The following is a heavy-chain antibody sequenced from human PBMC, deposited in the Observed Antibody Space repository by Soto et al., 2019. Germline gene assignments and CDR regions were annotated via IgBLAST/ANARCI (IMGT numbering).Heavy chain of an antibody. V-gene: IGHV4-38-2*02. CDR1: NYSISSGYY. CDR2: VYQSVST. Sequence: PSETLPLTCTVSNYSISSGYYWAWIRQSPGKGLEWIGSVYQSVSTYYNPSLESRVSILVDISENHFSLRLNSVTAADTAVYFCAREKGHCNPFDIWGQGILVTVSS. D-gene: IGHD4-4*01. CDR3: AREKGHCNPFDI. J-gene: IGHJ4*02.